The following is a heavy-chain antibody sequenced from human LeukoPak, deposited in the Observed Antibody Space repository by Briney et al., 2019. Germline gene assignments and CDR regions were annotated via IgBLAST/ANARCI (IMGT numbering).Heavy chain of an antibody. J-gene: IGHJ6*02. V-gene: IGHV1-18*01. D-gene: IGHD3-3*01. Sequence: ASVKVSCKASGYIFTSYGISWVRQAPGQGLEWMGWISAYNGNTNYAQKLQGRVTMTTDTSTSTAYMELRSLRSDDTAVYYCARGTLRITIFGVVIIYGMDVWGQGTTVTVSS. CDR1: GYIFTSYG. CDR2: ISAYNGNT. CDR3: ARGTLRITIFGVVIIYGMDV.